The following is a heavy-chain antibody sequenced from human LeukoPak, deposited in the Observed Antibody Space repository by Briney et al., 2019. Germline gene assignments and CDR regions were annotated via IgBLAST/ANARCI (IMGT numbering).Heavy chain of an antibody. CDR2: IIPIFGTA. Sequence: SVKVSCKASGGTFSSYAISWVRQAPGQGLEWIGGIIPIFGTANYAQKFQGRVTITADESTSTAYMELSSLRSEDTAVYYCARGRFAYDSSGYWDYWSQGTLVTVSS. D-gene: IGHD3-22*01. CDR3: ARGRFAYDSSGYWDY. CDR1: GGTFSSYA. J-gene: IGHJ4*02. V-gene: IGHV1-69*13.